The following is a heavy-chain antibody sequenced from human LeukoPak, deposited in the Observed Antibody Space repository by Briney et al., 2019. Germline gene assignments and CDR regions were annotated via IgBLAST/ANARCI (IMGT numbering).Heavy chain of an antibody. CDR3: ARDRAVVTPRNYYYYYGMDV. V-gene: IGHV3-66*01. J-gene: IGHJ6*02. CDR1: GFTVSSNY. D-gene: IGHD4-23*01. CDR2: IYSGGST. Sequence: GGSLRLSCAASGFTVSSNYMSWVRQAPGKGPEWVSVIYSGGSTYYADSVKGRFTISRDNSKNTLYLQMNSLRAEDTAVYYCARDRAVVTPRNYYYYYGMDVWGQGTTVTVSS.